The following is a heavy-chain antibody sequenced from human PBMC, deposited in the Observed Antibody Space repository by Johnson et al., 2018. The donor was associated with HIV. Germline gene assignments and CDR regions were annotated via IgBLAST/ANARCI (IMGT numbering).Heavy chain of an antibody. Sequence: QVQLVESGGGLVKPGGSLRLSCAAFGFTFFDYYMSWIRQAPGKGLEWVAFIRSDGSSTSYADSVKGRFTISRDNSKNTLYLQMNSLRAEDTAVYYCARVQVAMATIGYAFDIWGQGTMVTVSS. J-gene: IGHJ3*02. CDR2: IRSDGSST. D-gene: IGHD5-12*01. CDR3: ARVQVAMATIGYAFDI. V-gene: IGHV3-30*02. CDR1: GFTFFDYY.